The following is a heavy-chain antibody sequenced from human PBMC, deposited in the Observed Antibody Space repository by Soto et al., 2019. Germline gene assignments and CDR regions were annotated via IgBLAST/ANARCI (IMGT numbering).Heavy chain of an antibody. D-gene: IGHD3-22*01. J-gene: IGHJ4*02. Sequence: SETLSLTCTVSGGSISSYYWSWIRQPAGQGLEWIGRIYTSGSTNYNPSLKSRVTMSVDTSKNQFSLKLSSVTAADTAVYYCARDTYYYDSSGYYWTYYFDYWGQGTLVTVSS. CDR2: IYTSGST. CDR1: GGSISSYY. CDR3: ARDTYYYDSSGYYWTYYFDY. V-gene: IGHV4-4*07.